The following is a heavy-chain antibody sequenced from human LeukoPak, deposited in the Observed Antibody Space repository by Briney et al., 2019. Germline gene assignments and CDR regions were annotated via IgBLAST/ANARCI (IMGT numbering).Heavy chain of an antibody. J-gene: IGHJ4*02. CDR2: IYYSGST. V-gene: IGHV4-39*07. CDR1: GGSISSSYSY. D-gene: IGHD5-18*01. Sequence: PSETLSLTCTVSGGSISSSYSYWGWIRQPPGKGLEWIGNIYYSGSTYYSPSLTSRVTVSVDTSENQFSLKLSSVTAADTAVYYCARVLSRGYSYATEGYWGQGTLVTVSS. CDR3: ARVLSRGYSYATEGY.